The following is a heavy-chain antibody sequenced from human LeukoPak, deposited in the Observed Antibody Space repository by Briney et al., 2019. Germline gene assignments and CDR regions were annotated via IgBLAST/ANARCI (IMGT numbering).Heavy chain of an antibody. CDR3: ARRGGDSSGNFDY. D-gene: IGHD3-22*01. Sequence: SETLSLTCTVSGGSISSYYWSWIRQPPGKGLEWIGYIYYSGGTNYNPSLKSRVTISVDTSKKQFTLRLSSVTAADTAVYYCARRGGDSSGNFDYWGQGTLVTVSS. CDR2: IYYSGGT. V-gene: IGHV4-59*08. CDR1: GGSISSYY. J-gene: IGHJ4*02.